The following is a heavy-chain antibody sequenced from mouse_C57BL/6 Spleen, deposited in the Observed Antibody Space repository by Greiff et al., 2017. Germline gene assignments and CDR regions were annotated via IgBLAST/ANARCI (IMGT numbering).Heavy chain of an antibody. CDR3: ARSFYDGYWGY. Sequence: QVQLKESGAELVKPGASVKISCKASGYAFSSYWMNWVKQRPGKGLEWIGQIYPGDGDTNYNGKFKGKATLTADKSSSTAYMQLSSLTSEDSAVYFCARSFYDGYWGYWGQGTTLTVSS. CDR2: IYPGDGDT. V-gene: IGHV1-80*01. J-gene: IGHJ2*01. CDR1: GYAFSSYW. D-gene: IGHD2-3*01.